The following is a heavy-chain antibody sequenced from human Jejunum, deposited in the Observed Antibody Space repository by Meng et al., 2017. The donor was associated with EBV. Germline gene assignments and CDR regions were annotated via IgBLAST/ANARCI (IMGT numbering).Heavy chain of an antibody. CDR3: ASVGYYDSSGYFTDY. CDR2: IHHSGRT. J-gene: IGHJ4*02. V-gene: IGHV4-4*02. D-gene: IGHD3-22*01. Sequence: EESGPGRGKLSGTLSVTCAVSGGSYTSTNGGSWVRQAPGKGWEWIGEIHHSGRTKYNPSLKSRVTISVDKSKNQFSLELSSVTAADTAVYFCASVGYYDSSGYFTDYWGQGTLVTVSS. CDR1: GGSYTSTNG.